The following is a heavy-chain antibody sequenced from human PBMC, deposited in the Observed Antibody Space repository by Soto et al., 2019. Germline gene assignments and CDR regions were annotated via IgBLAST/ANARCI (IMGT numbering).Heavy chain of an antibody. CDR1: GFTFSSYA. Sequence: GGSLRLSCAASGFTFSSYAMSWVRQAPGKGLEWVSAISGSGGSTYYADSVKGRFTISRDNSKNTLYLQMNSLRAEDTAVYYCTGISSGWYYYFDYWGQGTLVTVSS. CDR2: ISGSGGST. CDR3: TGISSGWYYYFDY. D-gene: IGHD6-19*01. J-gene: IGHJ4*02. V-gene: IGHV3-23*01.